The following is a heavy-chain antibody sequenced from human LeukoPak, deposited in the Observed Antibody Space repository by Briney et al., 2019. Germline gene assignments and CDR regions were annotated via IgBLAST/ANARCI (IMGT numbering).Heavy chain of an antibody. CDR2: IYYSGST. D-gene: IGHD6-13*01. Sequence: PSETLSLTCAVYGGSFSGYYWSWIRQPPGKGLEWIGSIYYSGSTYYNPSLKSRVTISVDTSKNQFSLKLSSVTAADTAVYYCARRGRAAGDLDYWGQGTLVTVSS. CDR3: ARRGRAAGDLDY. J-gene: IGHJ4*02. V-gene: IGHV4-34*01. CDR1: GGSFSGYY.